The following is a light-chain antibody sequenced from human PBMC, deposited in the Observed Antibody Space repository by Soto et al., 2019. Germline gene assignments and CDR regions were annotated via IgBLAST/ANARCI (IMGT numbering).Light chain of an antibody. J-gene: IGKJ4*01. Sequence: EIVLTQSPATLSLSPGERATLSCRASQAVSSYLLWYQQKPGQAPRFLIYGASNRATGIPDRFSGSGSGTDFTLTISRLEPEDFAVYYCQQYGSSPLTFGGGTKVDIK. CDR3: QQYGSSPLT. CDR1: QAVSSY. V-gene: IGKV3-20*01. CDR2: GAS.